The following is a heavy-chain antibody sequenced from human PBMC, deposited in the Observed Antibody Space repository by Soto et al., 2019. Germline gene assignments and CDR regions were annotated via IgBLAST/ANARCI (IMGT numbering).Heavy chain of an antibody. CDR3: AKDPKPHCSGGSCYDNWFDP. D-gene: IGHD2-15*01. Sequence: GGSLRLSCAASGFTFSSYAMSWVRQAPGKGLEWVSAISGSGGSTYYADSVKGRFTISRDNSKNTLYLQMNSLRAEDTAVYYCAKDPKPHCSGGSCYDNWFDPWGQGTLVTVSS. CDR2: ISGSGGST. CDR1: GFTFSSYA. J-gene: IGHJ5*02. V-gene: IGHV3-23*01.